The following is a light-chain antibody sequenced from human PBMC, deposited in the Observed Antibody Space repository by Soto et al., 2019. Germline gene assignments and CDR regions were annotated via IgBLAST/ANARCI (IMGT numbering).Light chain of an antibody. J-gene: IGKJ1*01. V-gene: IGKV1-5*03. CDR1: QSTSSY. CDR2: KAS. CDR3: QQYNSHSDS. Sequence: DIQMTQSPSTLSASVGDRVTITCRASQSTSSYLAWYQQKPGKAPKLLIYKASSLESGVPSRFSGSGSGTEFTLTISSLQPDDFATYYCQQYNSHSDSFGQGTKVDI.